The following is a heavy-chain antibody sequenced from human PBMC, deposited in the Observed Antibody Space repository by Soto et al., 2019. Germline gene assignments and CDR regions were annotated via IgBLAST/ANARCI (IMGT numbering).Heavy chain of an antibody. CDR3: AKDLSGNSLTFGY. D-gene: IGHD3-16*01. CDR1: GFTFSSYG. Sequence: QVQLVESGGGVVQPGRSLRLSCAASGFTFSSYGMHWVRQAPGKGLEWVAVISYDGSDKYYADSVKGRFTISRDNSKNTLYLQRNSLRAEDTAVYYCAKDLSGNSLTFGYWGQGTLVTVSS. CDR2: ISYDGSDK. V-gene: IGHV3-30*18. J-gene: IGHJ4*02.